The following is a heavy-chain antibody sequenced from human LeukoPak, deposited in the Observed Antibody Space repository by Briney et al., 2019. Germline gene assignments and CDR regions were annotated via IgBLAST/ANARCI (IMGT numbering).Heavy chain of an antibody. V-gene: IGHV1-2*02. D-gene: IGHD1-14*01. J-gene: IGHJ2*01. CDR2: INPNSGGT. CDR1: GYTFTGYY. Sequence: GAPVKVSCKASGYTFTGYYMHWVRQAPGQGLEWMGWINPNSGGTNYAQKFQGRVTMTRDTSISTAYMELSRLRSDDTAVYYCARGNPVVTRTRYWYFDLWGRGTLVTVSS. CDR3: ARGNPVVTRTRYWYFDL.